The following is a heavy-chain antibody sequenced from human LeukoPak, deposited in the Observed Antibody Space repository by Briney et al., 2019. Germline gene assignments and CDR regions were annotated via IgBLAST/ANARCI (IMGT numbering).Heavy chain of an antibody. CDR3: ARGPNYVWGSYRYFDY. CDR2: IYYTGSI. CDR1: GGSISSGDYY. Sequence: SETLSLTCTVSGGSISSGDYYWSWIRQSPGKGLEWIGHIYYTGSISYNPSLKGRLTISVDTSKNQFSLKLSSVTAADTAVYYCARGPNYVWGSYRYFDYWGQGTLVTASS. V-gene: IGHV4-30-4*01. D-gene: IGHD3-16*02. J-gene: IGHJ4*02.